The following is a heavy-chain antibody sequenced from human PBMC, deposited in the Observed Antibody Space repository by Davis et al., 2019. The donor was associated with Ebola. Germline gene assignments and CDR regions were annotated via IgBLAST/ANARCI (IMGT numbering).Heavy chain of an antibody. J-gene: IGHJ4*02. CDR3: ARETYSGSYWYYFDY. V-gene: IGHV3-21*01. Sequence: GESLKISCAASGFTFSSNSMNWVRQAPGKGLEWVSFISSSSNYIYYADSVKGRFTVSRDNAKNSLYLQMDSLRAEDTAVYYCARETYSGSYWYYFDYWGQGTLVTVSS. CDR1: GFTFSSNS. D-gene: IGHD1-26*01. CDR2: ISSSSNYI.